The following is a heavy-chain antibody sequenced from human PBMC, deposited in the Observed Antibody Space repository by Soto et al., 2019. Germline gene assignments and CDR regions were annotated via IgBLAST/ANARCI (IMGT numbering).Heavy chain of an antibody. CDR2: IFFTGAT. V-gene: IGHV4-61*01. CDR1: GDSVTFGHHY. CDR3: ARGRSDSAGSSLGRRMDV. J-gene: IGHJ6*02. Sequence: SETLSLTCVVSGDSVTFGHHYWTWIRQPPGKGLEWIGHIFFTGATNYSPSLKSRVTMSVDTSKRPFSLNPSSVTAADSAIYYCARGRSDSAGSSLGRRMDVWGQGTTVTVSS. D-gene: IGHD3-10*01.